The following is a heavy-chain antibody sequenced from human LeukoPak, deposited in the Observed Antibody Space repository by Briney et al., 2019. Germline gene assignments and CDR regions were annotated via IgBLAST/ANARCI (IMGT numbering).Heavy chain of an antibody. CDR1: GFTFSSYG. J-gene: IGHJ4*02. V-gene: IGHV3-33*01. CDR3: ARDLGYCSGGSCYLLDY. Sequence: PGGSLKLSCAASGFTFSSYGMHWVRQAPGKGLEWVAVIWYDGSNKYYADSVKGRFTISRDNSKNTLYLQMNSLRAEDTAVYYCARDLGYCSGGSCYLLDYWGQGTLVTVSS. D-gene: IGHD2-15*01. CDR2: IWYDGSNK.